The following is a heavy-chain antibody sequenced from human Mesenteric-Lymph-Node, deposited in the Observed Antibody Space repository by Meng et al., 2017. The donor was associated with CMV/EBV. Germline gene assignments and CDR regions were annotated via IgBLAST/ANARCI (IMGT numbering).Heavy chain of an antibody. CDR1: VFAFGSYS. V-gene: IGHV3-23*01. D-gene: IGHD4-17*01. Sequence: ASVFAFGSYSMGWLGQAPGKGLGWVSAISGGCGNPSYEDSVKGRFTISRDNSKNTLYLQMNSLRAEEMAVYYCAKDYYGDYGDYFDYWGQGTLVTVSS. CDR2: ISGGCGNP. J-gene: IGHJ4*02. CDR3: AKDYYGDYGDYFDY.